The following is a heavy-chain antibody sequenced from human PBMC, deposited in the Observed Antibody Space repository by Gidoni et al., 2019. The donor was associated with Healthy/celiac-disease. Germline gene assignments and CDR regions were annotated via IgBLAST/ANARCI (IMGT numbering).Heavy chain of an antibody. Sequence: EVQQLESGGGLVQPGGSLRLSCAASGCTVSSYAMSWVRQAPGKGLECVSAISGSGGITYYADSVKCRFTISRDNSKNTLYLQMNSLRAEDTAVYYCAKVFFGEDTAMVIDYWGQVTLVTVSS. CDR3: AKVFFGEDTAMVIDY. D-gene: IGHD5-18*01. CDR2: ISGSGGIT. V-gene: IGHV3-23*01. J-gene: IGHJ4*02. CDR1: GCTVSSYA.